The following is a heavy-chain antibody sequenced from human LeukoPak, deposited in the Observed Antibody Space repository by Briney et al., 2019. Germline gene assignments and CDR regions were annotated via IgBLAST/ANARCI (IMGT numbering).Heavy chain of an antibody. J-gene: IGHJ5*02. CDR1: GGSISSSSYY. CDR2: IYYSGST. D-gene: IGHD5-18*01. V-gene: IGHV4-39*07. Sequence: SETLSLTCTVSGGSISSSSYYWGWIRQPPGKGLEWIGSIYYSGSTYYNPSLKSRVTISVDTSKNQFSLKLSSVTAADTAVYYCARNQRGYSYSNWFDPWGQGTLVTVSS. CDR3: ARNQRGYSYSNWFDP.